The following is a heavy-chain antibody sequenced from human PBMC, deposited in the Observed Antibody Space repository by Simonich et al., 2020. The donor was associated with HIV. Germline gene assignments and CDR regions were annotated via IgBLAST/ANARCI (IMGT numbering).Heavy chain of an antibody. CDR1: GYSFTTYG. D-gene: IGHD3-10*01. V-gene: IGHV1-18*01. Sequence: QVQLVQSGAEVKKPGASGKVSCKASGYSFTTYGINWVRQAPGQGLEWMGWLSAYNGNTNYAQKFQGRVTMTTDTSTSTAYMELRSLRFDDTAVYYCASTSGVWFGEGWYFDLWGRGTLVTVSS. CDR3: ASTSGVWFGEGWYFDL. CDR2: LSAYNGNT. J-gene: IGHJ2*01.